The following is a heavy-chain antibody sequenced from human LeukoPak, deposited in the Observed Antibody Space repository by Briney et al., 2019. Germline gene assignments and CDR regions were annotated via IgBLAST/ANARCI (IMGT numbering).Heavy chain of an antibody. CDR2: IKQDGNEK. CDR3: ARDRNKLSDY. D-gene: IGHD6-6*01. Sequence: PGGSLRLSCAASGFTPSSYWMTWVRQAPGKGLEWVANIKQDGNEKYYVDSVKGRFTISRDNAKNSLYLLMNSLRAEDTAVYFCARDRNKLSDYWGQGTLVTVSS. J-gene: IGHJ4*02. CDR1: GFTPSSYW. V-gene: IGHV3-7*01.